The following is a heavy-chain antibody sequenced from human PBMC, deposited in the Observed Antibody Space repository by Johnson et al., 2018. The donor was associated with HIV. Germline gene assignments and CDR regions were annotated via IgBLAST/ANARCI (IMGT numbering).Heavy chain of an antibody. J-gene: IGHJ3*02. D-gene: IGHD3-3*01. CDR3: AKDSGYDFWSGYYTDDAFDI. V-gene: IGHV3-23*04. CDR1: GFTFDDYG. Sequence: VQLVESGGGLVQPGGSLRLSCAASGFTFDDYGMSWVRQAPGKGLEWVSGISGSGGSTYYADSVQGRFTISRDNSKNTLYLQMNSLRAEDTAVYYCAKDSGYDFWSGYYTDDAFDIWGQGTMVTVSS. CDR2: ISGSGGST.